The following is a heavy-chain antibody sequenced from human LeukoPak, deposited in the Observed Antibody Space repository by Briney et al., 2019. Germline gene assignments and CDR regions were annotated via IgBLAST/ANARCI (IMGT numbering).Heavy chain of an antibody. CDR1: GFTFTSYA. D-gene: IGHD3-3*01. V-gene: IGHV3-23*01. CDR2: ISASGGST. J-gene: IGHJ5*02. Sequence: GGSLRLSCAASGFTFTSYAMSWVRQAPGQGLEWVSSISASGGSTDYADSVKGRFTITRNNSKNTLYLQMNSLRAEDTAVYYCAKEGVEYYDFWSGYYAYNWFDPWGQGTLVTVSS. CDR3: AKEGVEYYDFWSGYYAYNWFDP.